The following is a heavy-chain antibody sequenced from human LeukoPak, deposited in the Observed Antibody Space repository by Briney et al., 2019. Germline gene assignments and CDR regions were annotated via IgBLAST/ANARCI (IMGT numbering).Heavy chain of an antibody. CDR3: ARGVWYYDFWSGYPTNWFDP. CDR2: MNPNSGNT. Sequence: ASVKVSCKASGYTFTSYDINWVRQATGQGLEWMGWMNPNSGNTGYAQKFQGRGTMTRNTSISTAYMELSSLRSEDTAVYYCARGVWYYDFWSGYPTNWFDPWGQGTLVTVSS. J-gene: IGHJ5*02. D-gene: IGHD3-3*01. CDR1: GYTFTSYD. V-gene: IGHV1-8*01.